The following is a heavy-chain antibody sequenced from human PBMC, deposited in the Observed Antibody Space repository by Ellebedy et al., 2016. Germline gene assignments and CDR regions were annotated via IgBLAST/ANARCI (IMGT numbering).Heavy chain of an antibody. D-gene: IGHD2-15*01. CDR2: INSDGSST. CDR1: GFTFSSYW. J-gene: IGHJ4*02. V-gene: IGHV3-74*01. CDR3: AKDGLVCSGGSCYPYYFDY. Sequence: GGSLRLSCAASGFTFSSYWMHWVRQAPGKGLVWVSRINSDGSSTSYADSVKGRFTISRDNAKNTLYLQMNSLRAEDTAVYYCAKDGLVCSGGSCYPYYFDYWGQGTLVTVSS.